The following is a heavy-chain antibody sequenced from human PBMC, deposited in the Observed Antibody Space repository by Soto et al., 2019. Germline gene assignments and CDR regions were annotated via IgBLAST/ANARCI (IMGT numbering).Heavy chain of an antibody. CDR1: GFTFSSYS. CDR3: ARDRWQLAAFDI. D-gene: IGHD6-6*01. J-gene: IGHJ3*02. CDR2: ISSSSSTI. V-gene: IGHV3-48*02. Sequence: EVQLVESGGGLVQPGGSLRLSCAASGFTFSSYSMNWVRQAPGKGLEWVSYISSSSSTIYYADSVKGRFTISRDNAKNSLYLQMSSLRDEDTAVYYCARDRWQLAAFDIWGQGTMVTVSS.